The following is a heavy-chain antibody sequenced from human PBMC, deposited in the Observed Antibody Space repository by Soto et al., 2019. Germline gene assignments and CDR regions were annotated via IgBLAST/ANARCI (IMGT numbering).Heavy chain of an antibody. J-gene: IGHJ4*02. V-gene: IGHV4-30-2*01. Sequence: LSLTCAVSGGSISSGGYSWSWIRQPPGKGLEWIGYIYHSGITYYNPSLKSRVTISVDRSKNQFSLKLSSVTAADTAVYYSARVPDYWGQGTLVTVSS. CDR3: ARVPDY. CDR2: IYHSGIT. CDR1: GGSISSGGYS. D-gene: IGHD2-2*01.